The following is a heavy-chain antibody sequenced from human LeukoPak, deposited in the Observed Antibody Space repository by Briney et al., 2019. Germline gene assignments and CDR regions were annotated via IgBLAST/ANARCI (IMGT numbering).Heavy chain of an antibody. Sequence: ASVKVSCKASGYTFTSYYMHWVRQAPGQGLEWMGIINPSGGSTSYAQKFQGRVTMTRDTSTSTVYMELSSLRSEDTAVYYCARGPKYLLSNGGWFDPWGQGTLVTVSS. J-gene: IGHJ5*02. V-gene: IGHV1-46*01. CDR2: INPSGGST. CDR1: GYTFTSYY. D-gene: IGHD2-2*01. CDR3: ARGPKYLLSNGGWFDP.